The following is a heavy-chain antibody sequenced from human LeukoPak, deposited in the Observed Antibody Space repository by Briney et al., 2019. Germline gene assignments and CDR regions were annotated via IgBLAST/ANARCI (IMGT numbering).Heavy chain of an antibody. CDR1: GYSFTSYW. D-gene: IGHD3-10*01. CDR2: IYPGDSDT. Sequence: GESLKISCKGSGYSFTSYWIGWVRQMPGKGLEWMGIIYPGDSDTRYSPSFQGQVTISADKSISTAYLQWSSLKASDTAMYYCARDRMNYGSGSYYWFDPWGQGTLVTVSS. J-gene: IGHJ5*02. V-gene: IGHV5-51*01. CDR3: ARDRMNYGSGSYYWFDP.